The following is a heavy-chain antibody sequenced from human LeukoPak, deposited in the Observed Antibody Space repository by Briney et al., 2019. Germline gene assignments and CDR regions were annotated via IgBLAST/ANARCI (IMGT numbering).Heavy chain of an antibody. CDR1: GFTFSTFW. J-gene: IGHJ4*02. CDR2: INSDESRT. Sequence: GGSLRLSCAASGFTFSTFWMHWVRQVPGKGLVWVSRINSDESRTNYVDSVKGRFTISRDNAKNTLYLHMNSLRAEDTAVYYCTANYNYWGQGTLVTVSS. CDR3: TANYNY. D-gene: IGHD3-10*01. V-gene: IGHV3-74*01.